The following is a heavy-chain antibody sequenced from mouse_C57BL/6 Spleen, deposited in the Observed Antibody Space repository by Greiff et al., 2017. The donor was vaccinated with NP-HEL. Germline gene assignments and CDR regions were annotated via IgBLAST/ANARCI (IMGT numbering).Heavy chain of an antibody. CDR1: GYTFTSYW. D-gene: IGHD1-1*01. V-gene: IGHV1-7*01. J-gene: IGHJ2*01. CDR3: ARSFITTVVGEYYFDY. CDR2: INPSSGYT. Sequence: VQLQQSGAELAKPGASVQLSCKASGYTFTSYWMHWVKQRPGQGLEWIGYINPSSGYTKYNQKFKDKATLTADKSSSTAYMQLSSLTYEDSAVYYCARSFITTVVGEYYFDYWGQGTTLTVSS.